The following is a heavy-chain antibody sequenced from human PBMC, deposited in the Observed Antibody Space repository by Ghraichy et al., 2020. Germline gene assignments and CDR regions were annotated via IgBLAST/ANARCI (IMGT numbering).Heavy chain of an antibody. V-gene: IGHV3-7*03. CDR1: GFIFSSYW. CDR2: IKKDGSEK. Sequence: SCEASGFIFSSYWMTWVRQAPGKGLEWVANIKKDGSEKYYVDSVKGRFTISRDNAKNSLYLQMNSLRVEDTAVYYCVGGSGWGFDYWGQGILVTVSS. J-gene: IGHJ4*02. CDR3: VGGSGWGFDY. D-gene: IGHD6-19*01.